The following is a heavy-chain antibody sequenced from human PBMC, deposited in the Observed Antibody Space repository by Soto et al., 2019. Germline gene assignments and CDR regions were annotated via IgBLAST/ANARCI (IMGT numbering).Heavy chain of an antibody. CDR2: IYSGGST. CDR3: AREFASSSSSTLAFDY. CDR1: GFTVSSNY. Sequence: PGRSLRLSCAASGFTVSSNYMSWVRQAPGKGLEWVSVIYSGGSTYYADSVKGRFTISRDNSKNTLYLQMNSLRAEDTAVYYCAREFASSSSSTLAFDYWGQGTLVTVSS. V-gene: IGHV3-66*01. J-gene: IGHJ4*02. D-gene: IGHD6-6*01.